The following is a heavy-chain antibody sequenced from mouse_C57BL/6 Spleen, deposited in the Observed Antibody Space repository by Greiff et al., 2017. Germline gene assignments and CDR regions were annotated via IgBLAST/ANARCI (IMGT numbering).Heavy chain of an antibody. V-gene: IGHV5-17*01. D-gene: IGHD2-1*01. J-gene: IGHJ2*01. CDR3: ARRSYYGNYVFDY. CDR2: ISSGSSTI. CDR1: GFTFSDYG. Sequence: EVKLVESGGGLVKPGGSLKLSCAASGFTFSDYGMHWVRQAPEKGLEWVAYISSGSSTIYYADTVKGRFTISRDNAKNTLFLQMTSLRSEDTAMYYCARRSYYGNYVFDYWGQGTTLTVSS.